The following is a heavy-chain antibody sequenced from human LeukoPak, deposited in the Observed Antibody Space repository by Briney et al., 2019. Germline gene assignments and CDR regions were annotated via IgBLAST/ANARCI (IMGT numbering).Heavy chain of an antibody. D-gene: IGHD1-26*01. CDR2: IYSDGST. CDR3: ARVPTEVGYYFDY. CDR1: GFTVSSNY. V-gene: IGHV3-53*01. J-gene: IGHJ4*02. Sequence: GSLRLSCAASGFTVSSNYMTWVRQAPGEGLEWLSVIYSDGSTYYADSVKGRFTILRDNSKNTLYLQMNSLRAEDTAVYYCARVPTEVGYYFDYWGQGTLVTVSS.